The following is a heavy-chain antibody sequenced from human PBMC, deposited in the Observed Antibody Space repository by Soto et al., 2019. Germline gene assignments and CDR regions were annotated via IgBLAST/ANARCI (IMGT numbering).Heavy chain of an antibody. CDR2: TYYRSKWYN. D-gene: IGHD2-2*02. CDR3: ARGVYLTLPAAISYYMDV. Sequence: PSQTLSLTCAISGDSVSSNSAAWNWIRQSPSRGLEWLGRTYYRSKWYNDYAVSVKSRITINPDTSKNQFSLQLNSVTPEDTAVYYCARGVYLTLPAAISYYMDVWGKGTTVTVSS. J-gene: IGHJ6*03. V-gene: IGHV6-1*01. CDR1: GDSVSSNSAA.